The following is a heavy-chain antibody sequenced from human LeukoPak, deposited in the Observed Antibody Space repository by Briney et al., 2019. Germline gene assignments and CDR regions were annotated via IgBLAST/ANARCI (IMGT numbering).Heavy chain of an antibody. CDR1: GFTFSSYG. V-gene: IGHV3-33*01. CDR3: ARVRGYSSGSNAFDV. D-gene: IGHD6-19*01. Sequence: PGGSLRLSCAASGFTFSSYGMHWVRQAPGKGLEWVAVIWYDGSNKYYADSVKGRFTISRDNSKNTLYLQMNSLRAEDTAVYYCARVRGYSSGSNAFDVWGQGTMVTVSS. CDR2: IWYDGSNK. J-gene: IGHJ3*01.